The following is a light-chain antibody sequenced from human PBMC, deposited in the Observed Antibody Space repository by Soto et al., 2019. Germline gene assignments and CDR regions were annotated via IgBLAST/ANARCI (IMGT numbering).Light chain of an antibody. Sequence: QSVLTQPPSVSGTPGQRVTISCSGSSSNIGSHLVNWYQQVPGTAPRLLIYTNNQRPSGVPDRFSDSKSDTSASLAISGLQSEDEADYYCAAWDGSLQSGVFGGGTKLTVL. V-gene: IGLV1-44*01. CDR3: AAWDGSLQSGV. J-gene: IGLJ3*02. CDR2: TNN. CDR1: SSNIGSHL.